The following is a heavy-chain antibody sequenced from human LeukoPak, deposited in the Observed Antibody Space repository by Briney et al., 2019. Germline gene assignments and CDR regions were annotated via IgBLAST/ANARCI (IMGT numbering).Heavy chain of an antibody. CDR2: INPNNDGT. D-gene: IGHD5-12*01. CDR3: ARAHVDIVATIKFDS. CDR1: GYTFSAYY. Sequence: ASVKVSCKASGYTFSAYYMHLVRQAPGQRLEWMGWINPNNDGTNYAQKFYGRVTMTWDTSISTAYMELNRLKSDDTAVYYCARAHVDIVATIKFDSWGQGTLVTVSS. J-gene: IGHJ4*02. V-gene: IGHV1-2*02.